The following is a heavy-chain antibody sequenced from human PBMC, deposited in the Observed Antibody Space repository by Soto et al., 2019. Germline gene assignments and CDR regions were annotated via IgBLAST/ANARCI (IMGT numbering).Heavy chain of an antibody. V-gene: IGHV1-69*13. Sequence: GASVKVSCTASGGTFSTYAISWVRQAPGQGLEWMGGIIPIFGTANYAQKFQGRVTITADESTSTAYMELSSLRSEDTAVYYCASDDDGSGSSPDAFDIWGQGTPVTVS. CDR1: GGTFSTYA. J-gene: IGHJ3*02. CDR3: ASDDDGSGSSPDAFDI. D-gene: IGHD3-10*01. CDR2: IIPIFGTA.